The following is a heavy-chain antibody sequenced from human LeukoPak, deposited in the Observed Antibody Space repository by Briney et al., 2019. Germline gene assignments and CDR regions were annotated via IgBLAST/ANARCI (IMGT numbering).Heavy chain of an antibody. CDR1: GGTFSSYT. CDR2: IIPILGIA. V-gene: IGHV1-69*02. J-gene: IGHJ4*02. D-gene: IGHD3-22*01. CDR3: ASGVYDSSGYSDFDY. Sequence: SVKVSCKASGGTFSSYTSSWVRQAPGQGLEWMGRIIPILGIANYAQKFQGRVTITADKSKSTAYMELSSLRSEDTAVYYCASGVYDSSGYSDFDYWGQGTLVTVSS.